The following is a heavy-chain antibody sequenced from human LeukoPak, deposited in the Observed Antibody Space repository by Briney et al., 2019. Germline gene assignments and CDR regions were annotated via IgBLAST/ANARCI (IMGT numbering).Heavy chain of an antibody. D-gene: IGHD2-15*01. CDR2: ISAYNGNT. Sequence: ASVKVSCKASGYTFTSYGISWVRQAPGQGLEWMGWISAYNGNTNYAQKFQGRVTMTRNTSISTAYMELSSLRSEDTAVYYCAREAHGGGGYWGQGTLVTVSS. V-gene: IGHV1-18*01. J-gene: IGHJ4*02. CDR3: AREAHGGGGY. CDR1: GYTFTSYG.